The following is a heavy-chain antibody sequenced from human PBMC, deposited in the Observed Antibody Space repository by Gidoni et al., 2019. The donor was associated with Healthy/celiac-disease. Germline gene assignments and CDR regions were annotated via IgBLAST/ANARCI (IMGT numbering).Heavy chain of an antibody. CDR1: GGSISSGDYY. V-gene: IGHV4-30-4*01. J-gene: IGHJ6*02. CDR3: AREVPREEIFYYYGMDV. CDR2: IYYRGST. Sequence: QVQLQESGPGLVKPSQTLSLTCTVSGGSISSGDYYWSWIRQPLGKGLEWIGYIYYRGSTYYNPSLKSRVTISVDTSKNQFSLKLSSVTAADTAVYYCAREVPREEIFYYYGMDVWGQGTTVTVSS. D-gene: IGHD1-26*01.